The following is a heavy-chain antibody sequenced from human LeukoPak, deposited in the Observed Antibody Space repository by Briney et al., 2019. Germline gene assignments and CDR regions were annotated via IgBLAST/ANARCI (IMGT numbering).Heavy chain of an antibody. CDR3: ARGKTTSYSGSYYFDY. V-gene: IGHV3-21*04. D-gene: IGHD1-26*01. CDR2: ISSSSIYI. J-gene: IGHJ4*02. CDR1: GFTFGSFG. Sequence: GGTLRLSCAASGFTFGSFGMSWVRQGPGKGLEWVSSISSSSIYIYYSDSVKGRFTISRDNAKNSLYLQMNSLRAEDTALYYCARGKTTSYSGSYYFDYWGQGTLVTVSS.